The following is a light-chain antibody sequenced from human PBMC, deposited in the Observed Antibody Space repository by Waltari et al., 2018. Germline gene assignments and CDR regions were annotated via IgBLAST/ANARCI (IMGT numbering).Light chain of an antibody. J-gene: IGLJ2*01. CDR1: VLPKQY. CDR2: KDS. Sequence: SFELTQPPSVSVSPGQTARTTCSGDVLPKQYAYWYQQKPGQAPVLVIYKDSERPSGIPERLSGSSSGTTVTLTISGVQAEDEADYYCQSADSSGTVVFGGGTKLTVL. V-gene: IGLV3-25*03. CDR3: QSADSSGTVV.